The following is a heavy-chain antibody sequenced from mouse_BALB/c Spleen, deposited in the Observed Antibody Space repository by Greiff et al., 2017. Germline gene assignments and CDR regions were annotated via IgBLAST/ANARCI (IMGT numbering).Heavy chain of an antibody. CDR3: TRSGYDYGSAY. D-gene: IGHD2-4*01. CDR1: GYTFTDYE. CDR2: IDPETGGT. V-gene: IGHV1-15*01. J-gene: IGHJ3*01. Sequence: QVQLQQSGAELVRPGASVTLSCKASGYTFTDYEMHWVKQTPVHGLEWIGAIDPETGGTAYNQKFKGKATLSADKSSSTAYMELRSLTSEDSAVYYCTRSGYDYGSAYWGQGTLVTVSA.